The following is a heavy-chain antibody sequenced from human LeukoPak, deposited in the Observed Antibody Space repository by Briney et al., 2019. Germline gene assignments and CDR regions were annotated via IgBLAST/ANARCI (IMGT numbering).Heavy chain of an antibody. CDR3: ARDWGLYCSGGSCYSGYFQH. CDR2: IIPIFGTA. D-gene: IGHD2-15*01. Sequence: GASVKVSCKASGYTFTSYAISWVRQAPGQGLEWMGGIIPIFGTANYAQKFQGRVTITADESTSTAYMELSSLRSEDTAVYYCARDWGLYCSGGSCYSGYFQHWGQGTLVTVSS. J-gene: IGHJ1*01. CDR1: GYTFTSYA. V-gene: IGHV1-69*13.